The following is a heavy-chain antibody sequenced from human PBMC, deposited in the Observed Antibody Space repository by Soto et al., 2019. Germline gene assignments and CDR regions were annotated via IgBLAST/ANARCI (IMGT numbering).Heavy chain of an antibody. V-gene: IGHV1-46*01. CDR1: GYTFTSYY. CDR2: INPSGGST. Sequence: ASVKVSCKASGYTFTSYYMHWVRQAPGQGLEWMGIINPSGGSTSYAQKFQGRVTMTRDTSTSTVYMELSSLRSEDTAVYYCAREDIVVVTALRYYYYYGMDVWGQGTTVTVSS. CDR3: AREDIVVVTALRYYYYYGMDV. J-gene: IGHJ6*02. D-gene: IGHD2-21*02.